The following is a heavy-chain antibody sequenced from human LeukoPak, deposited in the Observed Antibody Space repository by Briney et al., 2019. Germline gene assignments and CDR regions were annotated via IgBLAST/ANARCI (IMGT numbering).Heavy chain of an antibody. D-gene: IGHD3-10*01. J-gene: IGHJ4*02. CDR1: GFTFSSYS. CDR2: ISSSSSYI. Sequence: KSGGSLRLSCAASGFTFSSYSMNWVRQAPGKGLEWVSSISSSSSYIYYADSVKGRFTISRDNAKNSLYLQMNSLRAGDTAVYYCARDYYGSGSFIDYWGQGTLVTVSS. V-gene: IGHV3-21*01. CDR3: ARDYYGSGSFIDY.